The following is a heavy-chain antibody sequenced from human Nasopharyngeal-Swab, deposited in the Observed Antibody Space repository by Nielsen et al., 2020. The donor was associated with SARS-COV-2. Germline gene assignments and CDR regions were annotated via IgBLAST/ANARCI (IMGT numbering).Heavy chain of an antibody. D-gene: IGHD2-21*01. J-gene: IGHJ5*02. CDR1: GFTFSRYW. V-gene: IGHV3-74*01. CDR3: ARDVAGADSA. Sequence: GESLKISCAASGFTFSRYWMHWVRQAPGKGLVWVSRIDTDGSTTDHADSVKGRFTISRDNAKNTLYLQMNNLRAEDTALYYCARDVAGADSAWGQGTLVTVSS. CDR2: IDTDGSTT.